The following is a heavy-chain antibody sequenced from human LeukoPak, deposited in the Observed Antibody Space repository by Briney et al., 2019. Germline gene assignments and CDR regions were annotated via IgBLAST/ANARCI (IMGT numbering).Heavy chain of an antibody. Sequence: GGSLRLSCAASGFTFSSYAMHWVRQAPGKGLEWVAVISYDGSNKYYADSVKGRFTISRDNSKNALYLQMNSLRAEDTAVYYCAREGVVGALTNWFDPWGQGTPVTVSS. CDR2: ISYDGSNK. J-gene: IGHJ5*02. D-gene: IGHD1-26*01. CDR1: GFTFSSYA. V-gene: IGHV3-30-3*01. CDR3: AREGVVGALTNWFDP.